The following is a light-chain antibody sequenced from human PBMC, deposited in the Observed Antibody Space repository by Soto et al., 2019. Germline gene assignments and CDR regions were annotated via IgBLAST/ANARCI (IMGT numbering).Light chain of an antibody. CDR2: DVS. J-gene: IGLJ1*01. CDR3: SSYTSSSTPYV. Sequence: QSVLTQPASVSGSPRQSLPTPCTGNSSDVGGYNYVSWYQQHPGKAPKLMIYDVSNRPSGVSNRFSGSKSGNTASLTISGLQAEDEADYYCSSYTSSSTPYVFGTGTKVTVL. V-gene: IGLV2-14*01. CDR1: SSDVGGYNY.